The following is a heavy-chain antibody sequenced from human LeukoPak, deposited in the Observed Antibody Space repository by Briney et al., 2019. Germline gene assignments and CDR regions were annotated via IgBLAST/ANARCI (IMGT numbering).Heavy chain of an antibody. J-gene: IGHJ4*02. D-gene: IGHD7-27*01. CDR2: INHSGTA. CDR3: ARGFHWGGYYFDY. V-gene: IGHV4-34*01. Sequence: NPSETLSLTCAVYGESFSGYYWNWLRQPPGKGLEWIGEINHSGTANYNPSLKSRVTISLDASKNQFSLKLTSVTAADTAVYYCARGFHWGGYYFDYWGQGTLVTVSS. CDR1: GESFSGYY.